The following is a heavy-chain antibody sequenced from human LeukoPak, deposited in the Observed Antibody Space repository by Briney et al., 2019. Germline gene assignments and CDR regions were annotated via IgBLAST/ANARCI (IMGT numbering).Heavy chain of an antibody. CDR1: GGSISSNY. CDR3: ARGQVVFDY. J-gene: IGHJ4*02. V-gene: IGHV4-59*01. CDR2: IHYRGST. D-gene: IGHD1-1*01. Sequence: PSETLSLTCTVSGGSISSNYWSWIRQPPGKGLEWVGYIHYRGSTNYNPSLKSRVTISVETSKNQFSLKLSSVTAAGTAVYYCARGQVVFDYWGQGTVVTVSS.